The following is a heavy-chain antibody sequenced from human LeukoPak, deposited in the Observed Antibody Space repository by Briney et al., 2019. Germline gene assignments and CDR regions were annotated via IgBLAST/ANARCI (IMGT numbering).Heavy chain of an antibody. CDR2: MNPNSGNT. CDR1: GYTFTSYD. J-gene: IGHJ4*02. V-gene: IGHV1-8*01. D-gene: IGHD3-3*01. CDR3: ARLYSRFLEWLPEGFDY. Sequence: ASVKVSCKASGYTFTSYDINWVRQATGQGLEWMGWMNPNSGNTGYAQKFQGRVTMTRNTSISTAYMELSSLKSEDTAVYYCARLYSRFLEWLPEGFDYWGQGTLVTVSS.